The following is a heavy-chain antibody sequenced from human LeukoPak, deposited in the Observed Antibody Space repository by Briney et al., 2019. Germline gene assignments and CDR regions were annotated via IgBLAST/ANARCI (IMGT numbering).Heavy chain of an antibody. Sequence: PGGSLRLSCVGSGFLFSSYSMNWVRQAPGKGLEWFSYISSSSSTIYYADSVKGRFTISRDDAKNSMYLQMNSLRAEDTAVYYCVRRYMATSAEDFDYWGQGTLVTVSS. J-gene: IGHJ4*02. CDR3: VRRYMATSAEDFDY. CDR2: ISSSSSTI. CDR1: GFLFSSYS. V-gene: IGHV3-48*01. D-gene: IGHD5-24*01.